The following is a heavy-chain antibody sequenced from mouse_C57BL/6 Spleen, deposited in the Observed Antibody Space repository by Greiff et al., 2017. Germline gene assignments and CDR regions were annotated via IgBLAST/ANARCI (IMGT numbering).Heavy chain of an antibody. CDR2: INPKNGGT. CDR1: GYTFTDYN. D-gene: IGHD3-1*01. Sequence: VQLQQSGPELVKPGASVKIPCKASGYTFTDYNMDWVKQSHGKGLEWIGDINPKNGGTIYNQKFKGKDKLTVVKSTSTAYMELRSLTSEDTEVYYCASVQLRLRGDAIDYWGQVTSVTVSS. J-gene: IGHJ4*01. CDR3: ASVQLRLRGDAIDY. V-gene: IGHV1-18*01.